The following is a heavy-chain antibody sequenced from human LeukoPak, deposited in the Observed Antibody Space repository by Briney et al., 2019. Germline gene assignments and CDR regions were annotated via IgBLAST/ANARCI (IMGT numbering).Heavy chain of an antibody. CDR3: ARAVRGGYYDILTGSYYYYGMDV. V-gene: IGHV3-7*03. D-gene: IGHD3-9*01. Sequence: GGSLRLSCAASGFTFSTSWMSWVRQVPGKGLEWVANIKKGGSETYYVDSVKGRFTISRDNAKNSLYLQMNSLRAEDTAVYYCARAVRGGYYDILTGSYYYYGMDVWGQGTTVTVSS. CDR2: IKKGGSET. J-gene: IGHJ6*02. CDR1: GFTFSTSW.